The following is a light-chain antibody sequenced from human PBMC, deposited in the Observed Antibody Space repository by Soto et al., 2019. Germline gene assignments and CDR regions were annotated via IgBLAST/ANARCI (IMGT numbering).Light chain of an antibody. Sequence: IVMTQSPGTLSVFPGGSATLSCRASQTIDSNLAWYQQKPGQAPRLLIYGSSTRATGIPVRFSGSGSGTEFTLTISSLQSEDFAVYYCHQYNDWSLTFGGGTKVEIK. CDR1: QTIDSN. V-gene: IGKV3-15*01. CDR3: HQYNDWSLT. CDR2: GSS. J-gene: IGKJ4*01.